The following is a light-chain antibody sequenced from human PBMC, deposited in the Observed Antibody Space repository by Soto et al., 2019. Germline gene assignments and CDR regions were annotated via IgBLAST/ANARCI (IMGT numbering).Light chain of an antibody. Sequence: SYELTQPPSVSVAPGQTARITCGGNNIGSKSVHWYQQKPGQAPVLVVYDDSDRPSGIPERFSGSKSGNTATLTISRVEAGDFSDYSCPVWDSSIALHVFGTGTILTVL. J-gene: IGLJ1*01. CDR3: PVWDSSIALHV. CDR2: DDS. CDR1: NIGSKS. V-gene: IGLV3-21*02.